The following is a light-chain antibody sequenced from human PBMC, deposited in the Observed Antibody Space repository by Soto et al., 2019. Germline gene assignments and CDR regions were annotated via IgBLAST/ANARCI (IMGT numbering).Light chain of an antibody. Sequence: DIQMTQSPSSLSASVGDRVTITCRASQSVSNYLNWLQHKPGRAPKLLIHTASTLRSGVPSRFSGSGSGADFTLTISSLQREDFATYYCQPSYTTPFTSGQGTELEIK. CDR3: QPSYTTPFT. V-gene: IGKV1-39*01. J-gene: IGKJ2*01. CDR1: QSVSNY. CDR2: TAS.